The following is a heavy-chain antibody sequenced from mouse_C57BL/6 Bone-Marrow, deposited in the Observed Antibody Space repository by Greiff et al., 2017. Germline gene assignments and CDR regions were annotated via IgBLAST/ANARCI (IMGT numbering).Heavy chain of an antibody. V-gene: IGHV1-81*01. CDR3: ARRLRRWYYFDY. D-gene: IGHD1-2*01. CDR1: GYTFTSYG. J-gene: IGHJ2*01. CDR2: IYPRSGNT. Sequence: QVQLKQSGAELARPGASVKLSCKASGYTFTSYGISWVKQRTGQGLEWIGEIYPRSGNTYYNEKFKGKATLTADKSSSTAYMELRSLTSEDSAVYFCARRLRRWYYFDYWGQGTTLTVSS.